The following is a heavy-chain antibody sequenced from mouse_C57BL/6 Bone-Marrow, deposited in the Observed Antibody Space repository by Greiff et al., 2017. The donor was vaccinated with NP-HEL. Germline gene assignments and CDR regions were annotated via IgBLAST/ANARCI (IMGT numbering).Heavy chain of an antibody. CDR1: GFNIKDDY. V-gene: IGHV14-4*01. D-gene: IGHD1-1*01. Sequence: VQLKESGAELVRPGASVKLSCTASGFNIKDDYMHWVKQRPEQGLEWIGWIDPENGDTEYASKFQGKATITADTSSNTSYLQLSSLTSADTAVYYCTTPYITTLVDFDYWGQGTTLTVSS. CDR2: IDPENGDT. J-gene: IGHJ2*01. CDR3: TTPYITTLVDFDY.